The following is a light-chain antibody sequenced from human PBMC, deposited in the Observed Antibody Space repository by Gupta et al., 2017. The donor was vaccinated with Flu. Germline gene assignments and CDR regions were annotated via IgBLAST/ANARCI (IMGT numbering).Light chain of an antibody. J-gene: IGKJ1*01. CDR2: GAS. V-gene: IGKV3-20*01. Sequence: EIVLTQSPGTLSLSPGESATLSCRASQSISSIFLAWYQQKPGQAPRLLIFGASSRASGIPDRFSGSGSGTDFTLSISKLEPEDFAVYYCLQDRKSPRTFGRGTKLEIK. CDR3: LQDRKSPRT. CDR1: QSISSIF.